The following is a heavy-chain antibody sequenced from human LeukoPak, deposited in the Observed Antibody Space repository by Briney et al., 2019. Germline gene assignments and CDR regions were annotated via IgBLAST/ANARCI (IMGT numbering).Heavy chain of an antibody. CDR3: AREESDYVWGSYRYLDY. CDR2: ISSSSSYI. V-gene: IGHV3-21*01. CDR1: GFTFSSYS. D-gene: IGHD3-16*02. J-gene: IGHJ4*02. Sequence: GGSLRLSCAASGFTFSSYSMNWVRQAPGKGLEWVSSISSSSSYIYYADSVKGRFTISRDNAKNSLYLQMNSLRAEDTAVYYCAREESDYVWGSYRYLDYWGQGTLVTVSS.